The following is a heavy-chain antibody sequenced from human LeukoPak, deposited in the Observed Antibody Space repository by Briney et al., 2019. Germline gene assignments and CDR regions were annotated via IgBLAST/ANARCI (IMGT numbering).Heavy chain of an antibody. CDR3: ARVGHYYDSSGYYRPNH. CDR2: ISSSSSYI. J-gene: IGHJ5*02. CDR1: GFTFSSYS. D-gene: IGHD3-22*01. V-gene: IGHV3-21*01. Sequence: GGSLRLSCAASGFTFSSYSMNWVRQAPGKGLEWVSSISSSSSYIYYADSVKGRFTISRGNAKNSLYLQMNSLRAEDTAVYYCARVGHYYDSSGYYRPNHWGQGTLVTVSS.